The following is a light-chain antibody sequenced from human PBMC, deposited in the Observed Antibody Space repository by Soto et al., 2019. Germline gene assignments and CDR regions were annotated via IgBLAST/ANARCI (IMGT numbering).Light chain of an antibody. J-gene: IGLJ2*01. Sequence: QSALTQPASVSGSPGQSITISCTGTSSDVGGYNYVSWYQQHPGKAPKLMIYEVNNRPSGVSNRFSGSKSGNTASLTISGLQAEEEADYYCSSYTRNSPVVFGGGTKLTVL. CDR1: SSDVGGYNY. V-gene: IGLV2-14*01. CDR2: EVN. CDR3: SSYTRNSPVV.